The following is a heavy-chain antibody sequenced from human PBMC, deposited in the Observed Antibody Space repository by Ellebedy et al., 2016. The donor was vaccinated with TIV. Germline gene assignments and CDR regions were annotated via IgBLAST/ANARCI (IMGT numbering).Heavy chain of an antibody. CDR3: ASRYYYDSSDWYAFDI. D-gene: IGHD3-22*01. V-gene: IGHV1-8*01. Sequence: ASVKVSCXASGYTFTSYDINWVRQATGQGLEWIGWMNPNSGNTGYAQKFQGRVTMTRDTSTSTVYMELSSLRSEDTAVYYCASRYYYDSSDWYAFDIWGQGTMVTVSS. CDR2: MNPNSGNT. CDR1: GYTFTSYD. J-gene: IGHJ3*02.